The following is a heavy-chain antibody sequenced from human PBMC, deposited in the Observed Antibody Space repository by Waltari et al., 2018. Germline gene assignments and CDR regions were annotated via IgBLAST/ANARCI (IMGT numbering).Heavy chain of an antibody. CDR1: GGTFSSYT. CDR3: ARGDSSTAFDI. V-gene: IGHV1-69*02. J-gene: IGHJ3*02. Sequence: QVQLVQSVAEVKKPGSSVKVSCKASGGTFSSYTISWVRQAPGQGLEWMGRIIPILGIANYAQKFQGRVTITADKSTSTAYMELSSLRSEDTAVYYCARGDSSTAFDIWGQGTMVTVSS. CDR2: IIPILGIA. D-gene: IGHD3-10*01.